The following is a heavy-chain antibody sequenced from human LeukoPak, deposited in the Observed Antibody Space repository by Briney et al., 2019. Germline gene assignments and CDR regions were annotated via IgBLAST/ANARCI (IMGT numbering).Heavy chain of an antibody. CDR1: GGSISGYY. Sequence: SETLSLTCTVSGGSISGYYWSWIRQPPGKGLEYLGYIYYSGSTNYNPSLKSRVTISVDMSKNQFSLKLSSVTAADTAVYYCARNYYDSSGSDWFDPWGQGTLVTVSS. J-gene: IGHJ5*02. D-gene: IGHD3-22*01. V-gene: IGHV4-59*12. CDR3: ARNYYDSSGSDWFDP. CDR2: IYYSGST.